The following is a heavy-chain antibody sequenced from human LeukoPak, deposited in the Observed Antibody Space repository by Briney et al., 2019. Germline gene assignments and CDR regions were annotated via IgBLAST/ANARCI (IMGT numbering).Heavy chain of an antibody. D-gene: IGHD1-14*01. Sequence: GGSLRLSCAASGFTFSNYGMSWVRQAPGKGLEWVANINQGGSDKYYVDSVKGRFTISRDNANNLLYLQMNSLRGEDTAVYYCTRDRSRAEDDWGQGTLVTVSS. CDR3: TRDRSRAEDD. CDR2: INQGGSDK. V-gene: IGHV3-7*01. J-gene: IGHJ4*02. CDR1: GFTFSNYG.